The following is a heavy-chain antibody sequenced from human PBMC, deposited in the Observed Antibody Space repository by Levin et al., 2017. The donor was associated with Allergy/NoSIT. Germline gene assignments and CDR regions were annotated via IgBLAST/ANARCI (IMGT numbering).Heavy chain of an antibody. CDR2: ISSSGSTF. J-gene: IGHJ4*02. CDR3: VRGGAWFSFLDY. V-gene: IGHV3-11*01. D-gene: IGHD2-21*02. Sequence: GGSLRLSCAASGFSFSDYYMTWIRQAPGKGLEWVSYISSSGSTFYYGDSVRGRFSISRNNADSSLYLQMNRLRVEDTATYYCVRGGAWFSFLDYWGQGTSVTVSS. CDR1: GFSFSDYY.